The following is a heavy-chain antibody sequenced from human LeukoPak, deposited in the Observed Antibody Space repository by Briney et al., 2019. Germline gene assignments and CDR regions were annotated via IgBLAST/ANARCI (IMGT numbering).Heavy chain of an antibody. Sequence: GGSLRLSCAASGFTFSSYEMNWVRQAPGKGLEWVSYISSSGSTIYYADSVKGRFTISRDNAKNSLYLQMNSLRAEDTAVYYCARDGYDSSGYYGWFDPWGQGTLVTVSS. V-gene: IGHV3-48*03. CDR1: GFTFSSYE. J-gene: IGHJ5*02. CDR3: ARDGYDSSGYYGWFDP. D-gene: IGHD3-22*01. CDR2: ISSSGSTI.